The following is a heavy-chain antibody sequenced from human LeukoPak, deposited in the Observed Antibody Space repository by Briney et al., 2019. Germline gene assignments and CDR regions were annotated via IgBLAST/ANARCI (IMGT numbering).Heavy chain of an antibody. Sequence: PSETLSLTCTVSGGSISSYYWSWIRQPPGKGLEWIAYIHNSGSTNYNPSLKSRVTISIDTSKNQFSLRLSSVTAADTAVYYCARASHDYGDYSHFDYWGQGTLVTVSS. V-gene: IGHV4-59*01. J-gene: IGHJ4*02. CDR3: ARASHDYGDYSHFDY. CDR2: IHNSGST. D-gene: IGHD4-17*01. CDR1: GGSISSYY.